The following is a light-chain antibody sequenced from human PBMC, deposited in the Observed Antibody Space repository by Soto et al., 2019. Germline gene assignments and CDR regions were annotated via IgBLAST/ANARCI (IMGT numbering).Light chain of an antibody. V-gene: IGKV3-15*01. CDR1: QSVSSN. CDR2: GAS. Sequence: EIVMTQSPATLSVSPGERATLSCRASQSVSSNLAWYQQKPGQAPRLLIYGASTRATGIPARFSGSGSGTEFTLTISSRQSEDFAFYYCQKYNNWPPLTFGGGTKVEIK. CDR3: QKYNNWPPLT. J-gene: IGKJ4*01.